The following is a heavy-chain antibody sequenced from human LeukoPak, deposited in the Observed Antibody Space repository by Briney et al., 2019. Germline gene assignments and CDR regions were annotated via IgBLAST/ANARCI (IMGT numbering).Heavy chain of an antibody. CDR1: GYTFTNYG. Sequence: ASVKVSCKASGYTFTNYGISWVRQAPGQGLEWMGWISAYNGNTNYAQKFQDRVTMTTDTSTSTAYMELGSLKFDDTAVYYCARDRSPYYYDSSGYYYGSLAAAVPDAFDIWGQGTMVTVSS. V-gene: IGHV1-18*01. D-gene: IGHD3-22*01. CDR3: ARDRSPYYYDSSGYYYGSLAAAVPDAFDI. CDR2: ISAYNGNT. J-gene: IGHJ3*02.